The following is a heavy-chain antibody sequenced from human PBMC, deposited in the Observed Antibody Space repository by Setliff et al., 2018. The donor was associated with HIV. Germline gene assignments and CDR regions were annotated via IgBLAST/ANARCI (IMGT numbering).Heavy chain of an antibody. J-gene: IGHJ4*02. CDR3: ARFHMGHFDY. Sequence: GESLKISCAASGFTVSSNYMSWVRQAPGKGLEWVSVIYSGGSTYYADSVKGRFTISRDNSKNTLYVQMNSLRAEDTAVYYCARFHMGHFDYWGQGTLVTVSS. V-gene: IGHV3-66*01. CDR1: GFTVSSNY. CDR2: IYSGGST.